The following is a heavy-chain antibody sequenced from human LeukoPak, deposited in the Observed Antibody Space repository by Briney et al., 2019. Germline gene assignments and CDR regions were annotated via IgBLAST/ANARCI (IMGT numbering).Heavy chain of an antibody. V-gene: IGHV4-39*01. D-gene: IGHD4-17*01. Sequence: SETLSLTCAVSGGSISSGGYYWGWIRQPPGKGLEWIGSIYYSGSTYYNPSLKSRVTISVDTSKNQFSLKLSSVTAADTAVYYCARRAAVTTLLRRSENWYFDLWGRGTLVTVSS. CDR2: IYYSGST. CDR3: ARRAAVTTLLRRSENWYFDL. J-gene: IGHJ2*01. CDR1: GGSISSGGYY.